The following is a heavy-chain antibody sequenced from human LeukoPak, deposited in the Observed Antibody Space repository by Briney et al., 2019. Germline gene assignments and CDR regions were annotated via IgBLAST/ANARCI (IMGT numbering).Heavy chain of an antibody. CDR1: GGTFSSYA. CDR2: IIPILGIA. Sequence: SVKVSCKASGGTFSSYAISWVRQAPGQGLEWMGRIIPILGIANYAQKFQGRVTITADKSTSTAYMELSSLRSEDTAVYYCARGEWIQLWLSLDYWGQGTLVTVSS. J-gene: IGHJ4*02. CDR3: ARGEWIQLWLSLDY. V-gene: IGHV1-69*04. D-gene: IGHD5-18*01.